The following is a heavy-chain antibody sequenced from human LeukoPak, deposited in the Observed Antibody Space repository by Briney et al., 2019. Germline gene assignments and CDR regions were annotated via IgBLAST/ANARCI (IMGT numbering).Heavy chain of an antibody. D-gene: IGHD5-18*01. J-gene: IGHJ4*02. CDR2: IKQDGSEK. CDR3: ARKAYTCGAFDY. V-gene: IGHV3-7*04. Sequence: PGGSLRLSCAASGFTFSSYWMSWVRQAPGKGLEWVANIKQDGSEKYYVGSVKGRFTISRDSATNSLYLQMNSLRVEDTAVYYCARKAYTCGAFDYWGLGTLDTVSS. CDR1: GFTFSSYW.